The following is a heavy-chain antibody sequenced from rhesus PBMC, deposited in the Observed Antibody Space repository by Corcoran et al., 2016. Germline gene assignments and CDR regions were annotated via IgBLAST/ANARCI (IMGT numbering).Heavy chain of an antibody. V-gene: IGHV4S2*01. CDR2: IHGSYP. Sequence: QVQLQESGPGLVKPSETLPLTCAVSGAPIKNHYWSWVRTAPGRGLEWRGRIHGSYPDYNPSLKSRVTISLDTSKNHFSLNLKSVPAADTAVYYCTKEADEEWIGRPFFDFWGHGLRVTISS. D-gene: IGHD5-12*01. CDR3: TKEADEEWIGRPFFDF. CDR1: GAPIKNHY. J-gene: IGHJ3*01.